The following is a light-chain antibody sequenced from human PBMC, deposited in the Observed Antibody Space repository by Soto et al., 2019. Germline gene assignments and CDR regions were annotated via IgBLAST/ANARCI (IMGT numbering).Light chain of an antibody. V-gene: IGKV1-5*01. CDR2: DAS. Sequence: DIQMTQSPSTLSASVGDRVTITCRASQSMTNRLAWYQQKPGKAPRVVIYDASSLESGVPSRFSGSGFGTEFILTSNSLQPDDFANYCCQHYGGMWAFGQGTKVEVK. CDR3: QHYGGMWA. J-gene: IGKJ1*01. CDR1: QSMTNR.